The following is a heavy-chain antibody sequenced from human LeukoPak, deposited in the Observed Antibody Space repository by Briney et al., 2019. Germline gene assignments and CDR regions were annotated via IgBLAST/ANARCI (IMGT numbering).Heavy chain of an antibody. CDR2: IYSGGST. CDR3: ARGVGAAIDAFDI. J-gene: IGHJ3*02. CDR1: GFTVSSNY. D-gene: IGHD2-15*01. V-gene: IGHV3-53*01. Sequence: GGSRRLSCAASGFTVSSNYMSWVRQAPGKGLEWVSVIYSGGSTYYADSVKGRFTISRDNSKNTLYLQMNSLRAEDTAVYYCARGVGAAIDAFDIWGQGTMVTVSS.